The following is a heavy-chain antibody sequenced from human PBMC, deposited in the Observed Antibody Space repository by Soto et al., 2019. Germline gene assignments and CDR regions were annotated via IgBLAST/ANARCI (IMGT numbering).Heavy chain of an antibody. CDR3: ARTIFP. Sequence: PSETLSLTCAVQGGSFSGYIWTWIRQPPGKGLQWIGQINHSGSTYYNPSLKSRVTISLFTSNDQFSLKLSSVTAADTAVYYCARTIFPWGQGTLVTVSS. J-gene: IGHJ5*02. CDR1: GGSFSGYI. D-gene: IGHD3-9*01. CDR2: INHSGST. V-gene: IGHV4-34*01.